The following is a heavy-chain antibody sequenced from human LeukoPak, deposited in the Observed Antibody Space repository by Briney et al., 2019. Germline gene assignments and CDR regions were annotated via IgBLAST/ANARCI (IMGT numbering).Heavy chain of an antibody. CDR1: GGSFSGYY. D-gene: IGHD5-24*01. V-gene: IGHV4-34*01. Sequence: PSETLSLTCAVYGGSFSGYYWSWIRQPPGKGLEWIGEINHSGSTNYNPSLKSRVTISVGTSKNQFSLKLSSVTAADTAVYYCARASRDGYNLYYYYYYMDVWGKGTTVTVSS. CDR3: ARASRDGYNLYYYYYYMDV. J-gene: IGHJ6*03. CDR2: INHSGST.